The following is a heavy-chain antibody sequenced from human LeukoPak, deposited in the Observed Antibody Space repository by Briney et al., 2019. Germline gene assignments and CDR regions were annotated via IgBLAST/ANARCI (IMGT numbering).Heavy chain of an antibody. Sequence: GASVKVSCKASGYTFTYYYMLWVRQAPGQGLEWMGWINPNSGGTNYAQKFQGRVTMTRYTSISTAYMELSRLRSDDTAVYYCARDTDSGSYWGQGTLVTVSS. V-gene: IGHV1-2*02. D-gene: IGHD1-26*01. CDR2: INPNSGGT. J-gene: IGHJ4*02. CDR1: GYTFTYYY. CDR3: ARDTDSGSY.